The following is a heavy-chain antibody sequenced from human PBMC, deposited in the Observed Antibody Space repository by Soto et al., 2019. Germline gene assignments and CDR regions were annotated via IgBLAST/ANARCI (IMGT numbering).Heavy chain of an antibody. V-gene: IGHV2-70*11. CDR3: ARTIGGYGSGSYWYYYYYYGMDV. CDR2: IDWDDDK. CDR1: SLSTSGMC. Sequence: SLSTSGMCGSWIRQPPGKALEWLARIDWDDDKYYSTSLKTRLTISKDTSKNQVVLTMTNMDPVDTATYYCARTIGGYGSGSYWYYYYYYGMDVWGQGTTVTVSS. J-gene: IGHJ6*02. D-gene: IGHD3-10*01.